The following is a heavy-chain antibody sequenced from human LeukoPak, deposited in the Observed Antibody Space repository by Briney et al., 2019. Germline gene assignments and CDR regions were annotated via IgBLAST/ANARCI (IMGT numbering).Heavy chain of an antibody. D-gene: IGHD1-26*01. J-gene: IGHJ4*02. Sequence: ASVKVSCKASGYTFTSYYMHWVRPAPGQGLEGMGIINPSGGSTSYAQKVQGRVTMTRDMSTSTVYMELSSLRSEDTAVYYCARDTFGGSYYHPFDYWGQGTLVTVSS. V-gene: IGHV1-46*01. CDR3: ARDTFGGSYYHPFDY. CDR2: INPSGGST. CDR1: GYTFTSYY.